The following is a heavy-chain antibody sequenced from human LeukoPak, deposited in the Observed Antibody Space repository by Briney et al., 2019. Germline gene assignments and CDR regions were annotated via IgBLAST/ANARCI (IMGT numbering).Heavy chain of an antibody. V-gene: IGHV1-18*01. J-gene: IGHJ3*02. CDR1: GYTFTSYG. Sequence: GASVKVSCKASGYTFTSYGISWVRQAPGQGLEWMGWISAYNGNTNYAQKLQGRVTMTTDTSTSTAYMELRSLRSDDTAVYYCAKDQWSSNWDDAFDIWGQGTMVTVSS. D-gene: IGHD1-1*01. CDR3: AKDQWSSNWDDAFDI. CDR2: ISAYNGNT.